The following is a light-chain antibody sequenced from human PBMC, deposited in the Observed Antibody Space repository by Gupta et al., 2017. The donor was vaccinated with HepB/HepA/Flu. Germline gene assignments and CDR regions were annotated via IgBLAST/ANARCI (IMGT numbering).Light chain of an antibody. CDR1: SSNIGSNY. V-gene: IGLV1-47*01. CDR2: RNN. J-gene: IGLJ2*01. Sequence: QSVLTQPPSASGNPGQRVTISCSGSSSNIGSNYVYWYQQLPGTAPKLLIYRNNQRPSGVPDRVSGSKSGTSASLAISGLRSEDEADYYCAAWDDSLSGPVFGGGTKLTVL. CDR3: AAWDDSLSGPV.